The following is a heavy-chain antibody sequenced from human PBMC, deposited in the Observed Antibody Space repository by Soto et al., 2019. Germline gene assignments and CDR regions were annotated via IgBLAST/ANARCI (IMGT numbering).Heavy chain of an antibody. J-gene: IGHJ5*02. V-gene: IGHV1-69*01. CDR1: GDTFASYG. D-gene: IGHD1-1*01. Sequence: QVQLVQSGAEVKRPGSSVKVSCSASGDTFASYGISWVRQAPGQGLEWLGGIIPDFARTKFAQKFQDRITFTSDSSSGTTYMDMSSLSSDDTAVYYCARAKVNFESDGSTFTTHVDLLGPGTPVTVSS. CDR2: IIPDFART. CDR3: ARAKVNFESDGSTFTTHVDL.